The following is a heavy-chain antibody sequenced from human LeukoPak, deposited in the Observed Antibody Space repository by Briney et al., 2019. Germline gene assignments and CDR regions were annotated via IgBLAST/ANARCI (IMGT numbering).Heavy chain of an antibody. CDR1: GFTFSNFG. V-gene: IGHV3-30*02. CDR2: IRYDGSNK. CDR3: AKVYYRDAFDI. Sequence: GGSLRLSCAASGFTFSNFGMHWVRQAPGKGLEWVAFIRYDGSNKFYVDSVKGRFNLSRDNSKNTLYLQMNSLRSEDTAVYYCAKVYYRDAFDIWGQGTMVTVSS. D-gene: IGHD1-26*01. J-gene: IGHJ3*02.